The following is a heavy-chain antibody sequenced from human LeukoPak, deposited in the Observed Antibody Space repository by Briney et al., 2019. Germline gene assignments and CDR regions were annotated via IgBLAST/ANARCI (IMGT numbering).Heavy chain of an antibody. CDR1: GFTFSSYG. CDR3: AKDIGSGTPLGFDY. V-gene: IGHV3-30*18. CDR2: ISYDGSNK. D-gene: IGHD3-10*01. J-gene: IGHJ4*02. Sequence: GRSLRLSCAASGFTFSSYGMHWVRQAPGKGLEWVAVISYDGSNKYYADSVKGRFTISRDNSKNTLYLQMNSLRAEDTAVSYCAKDIGSGTPLGFDYWGQGTLVTVSS.